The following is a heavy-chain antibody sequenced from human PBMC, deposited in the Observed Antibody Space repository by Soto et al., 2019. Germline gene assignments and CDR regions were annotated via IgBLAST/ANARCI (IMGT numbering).Heavy chain of an antibody. J-gene: IGHJ4*02. Sequence: ASETLSLTCTVSGGSISSGGYYWSWIRQHPGKGLEWIGYIYYSGSTYYNPSLKSRVTISVDTSKNQFSLKLSSVTAADTAVYYCARGKAGEDFDYWGQGTLVTVSS. CDR1: GGSISSGGYY. D-gene: IGHD3-16*01. CDR3: ARGKAGEDFDY. CDR2: IYYSGST. V-gene: IGHV4-31*03.